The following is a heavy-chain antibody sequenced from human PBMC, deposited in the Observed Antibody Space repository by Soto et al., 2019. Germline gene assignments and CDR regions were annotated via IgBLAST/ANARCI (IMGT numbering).Heavy chain of an antibody. CDR1: GFPFSDAL. J-gene: IGHJ6*02. Sequence: PGGSLILSCAASGFPFSDALMSWVRPAPGKGLEWVGRIKSKTDGGTTDYAAPVKGRFTISRDDSKNTLYLQMNSLKTEDTAVYYCTTAHYDFWSGYPNPYGMDVWGQGTTVTVSS. CDR3: TTAHYDFWSGYPNPYGMDV. D-gene: IGHD3-3*01. V-gene: IGHV3-15*07. CDR2: IKSKTDGGTT.